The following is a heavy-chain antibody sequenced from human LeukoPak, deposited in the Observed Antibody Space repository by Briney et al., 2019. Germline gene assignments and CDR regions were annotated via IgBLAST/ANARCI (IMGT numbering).Heavy chain of an antibody. V-gene: IGHV3-43*01. J-gene: IGHJ6*03. CDR3: VRVALPAAIYYYMDI. CDR2: LSWDGSTT. CDR1: GFTLDDYA. D-gene: IGHD2-2*01. Sequence: GGSLRLSCAASGFTLDDYAMHWVRQAPGKGLEWVSLLSWDGSTTYYADSVRGRFTVSRDTNKNSLLLQMNSLRTEDTALYYCVRVALPAAIYYYMDIWGKGTTAIVSS.